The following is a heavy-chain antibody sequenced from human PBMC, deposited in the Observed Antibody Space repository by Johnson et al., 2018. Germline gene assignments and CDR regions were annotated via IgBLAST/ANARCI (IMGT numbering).Heavy chain of an antibody. D-gene: IGHD4-17*01. V-gene: IGHV1-69*06. J-gene: IGHJ6*02. CDR1: GGTFSSYA. Sequence: QVQLVQSGAEVKKPGSSVKVSCKASGGTFSSYAISWVRQAPGQGLEWMGGIIPIFGTANYAQKFQGRVTITADKSTSTAYMELSSLGSWDTALYYWARDGPAVRSTETPMDVWGQGTTVTVSS. CDR3: ARDGPAVRSTETPMDV. CDR2: IIPIFGTA.